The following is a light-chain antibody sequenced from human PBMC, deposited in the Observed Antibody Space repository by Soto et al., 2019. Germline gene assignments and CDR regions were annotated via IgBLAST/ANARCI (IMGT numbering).Light chain of an antibody. CDR2: AAS. J-gene: IGKJ4*01. CDR1: QGISSY. CDR3: QKYNSPPLT. Sequence: DIQMTQSPSSLSASVGDTVTITCRASQGISSYLAWYQQKPGKVPKLLIYAASTLQSGVPSRFSGSASGTDFTLTISSLQPEDVGTYYCQKYNSPPLTFGGGTKVEIK. V-gene: IGKV1-27*01.